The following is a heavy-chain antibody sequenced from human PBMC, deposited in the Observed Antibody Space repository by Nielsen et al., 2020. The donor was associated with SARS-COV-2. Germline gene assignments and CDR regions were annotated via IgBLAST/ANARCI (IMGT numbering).Heavy chain of an antibody. V-gene: IGHV3-23*01. D-gene: IGHD6-6*01. CDR1: GFTFSSYA. CDR3: AKVPAVRYYYYMDV. J-gene: IGHJ6*03. Sequence: GGSLRLSCAASGFTFSSYAMSWVRQAPGKGLEWVSAISGSGGSTYYADSVKGRFTISRDNSKNTLYLQMNSLRAEDTAVYYCAKVPAVRYYYYMDVWGKGTTVTVSS. CDR2: ISGSGGST.